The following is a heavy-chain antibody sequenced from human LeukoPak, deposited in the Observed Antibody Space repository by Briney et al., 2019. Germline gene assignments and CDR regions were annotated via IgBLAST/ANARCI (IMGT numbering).Heavy chain of an antibody. J-gene: IGHJ4*02. V-gene: IGHV3-30*18. CDR3: AKDFRQLWSYFDY. CDR2: ISYDGSNK. D-gene: IGHD5-18*01. CDR1: GFTFGSYG. Sequence: GGSLRLSCAASGFTFGSYGMHWVRQAPGKGLEWVAVISYDGSNKYYADSVKGRFTISRDNSKNTLYLQMNSLRAEDTAVYYCAKDFRQLWSYFDYWGQGTLVTVSS.